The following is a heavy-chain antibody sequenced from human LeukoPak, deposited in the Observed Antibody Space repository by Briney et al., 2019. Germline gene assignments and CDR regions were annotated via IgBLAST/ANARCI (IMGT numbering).Heavy chain of an antibody. V-gene: IGHV4-4*07. CDR3: ARVPLRRSVFDI. CDR2: IYTSGIT. D-gene: IGHD5-12*01. J-gene: IGHJ3*02. CDR1: GDSINSYY. Sequence: SETLSLTCTVSGDSINSYYWNWIRQPAGKGLEWIGRIYTSGITNYNPSLKGRVTMSVDTSKNQFSLKLSSFTAADTAVYYCARVPLRRSVFDIWGQGTMVAVSS.